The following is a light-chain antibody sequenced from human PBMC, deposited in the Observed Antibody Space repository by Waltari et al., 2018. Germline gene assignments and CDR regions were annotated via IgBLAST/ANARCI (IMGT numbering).Light chain of an antibody. J-gene: IGLJ3*02. CDR1: SSDVGAYNF. V-gene: IGLV2-11*01. CDR3: CSHAGSYTWV. Sequence: QSALTQPRSVSGSPGQSVTISCTGTSSDVGAYNFVSWYQQHPGKAPKLIIYDVSKWPSGIPDRCSGSKSGNTASLTISGLQAEDEADYFCCSHAGSYTWVFGGGTKLTVL. CDR2: DVS.